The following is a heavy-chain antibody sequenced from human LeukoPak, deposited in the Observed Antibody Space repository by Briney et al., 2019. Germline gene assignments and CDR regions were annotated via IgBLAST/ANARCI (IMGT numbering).Heavy chain of an antibody. J-gene: IGHJ4*02. CDR3: AREGIVVVPAARRVYFDY. CDR2: ISYDGSNK. CDR1: GFTFSSYA. Sequence: GRSLRLSCAASGFTFSSYAMHWVHQAPGKGLEWVAVISYDGSNKYYADSVKGRFTISRDNSKNTLYLQMNSLRAEDTAVYYCAREGIVVVPAARRVYFDYWGQGTLVTVSS. V-gene: IGHV3-30-3*01. D-gene: IGHD2-2*01.